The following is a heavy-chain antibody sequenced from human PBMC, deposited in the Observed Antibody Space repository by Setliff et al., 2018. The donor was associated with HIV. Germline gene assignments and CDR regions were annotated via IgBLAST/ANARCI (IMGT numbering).Heavy chain of an antibody. V-gene: IGHV1-18*01. CDR3: ARDTSSSY. Sequence: ASVKVSCKASGYTFTTYGIKWVRQAPGQGLEWMGWISSYNGNTNYAQRLQGRVTMTRDTSISTAYMELSSLGSDDTAVYFCARDTSSSYWGQGTPVTVSS. CDR1: GYTFTTYG. J-gene: IGHJ4*02. D-gene: IGHD2-2*01. CDR2: ISSYNGNT.